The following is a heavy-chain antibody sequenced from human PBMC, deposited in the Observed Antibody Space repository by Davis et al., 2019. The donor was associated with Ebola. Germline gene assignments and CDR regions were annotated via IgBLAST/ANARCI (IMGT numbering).Heavy chain of an antibody. CDR2: ISGSGSVI. CDR1: GFTFSDYY. V-gene: IGHV3-11*04. Sequence: GESLKISCAASGFTFSDYYMTWIRQAPGKGLECITYISGSGSVIVYADSVKGRFTISRDNAKNSLYLQMNSLRAEDTAVYYCARGTVVDYWGQGTLVTVSS. D-gene: IGHD4-11*01. CDR3: ARGTVVDY. J-gene: IGHJ4*02.